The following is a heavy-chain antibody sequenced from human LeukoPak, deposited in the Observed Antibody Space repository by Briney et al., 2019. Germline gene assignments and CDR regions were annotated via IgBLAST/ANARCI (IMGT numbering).Heavy chain of an antibody. D-gene: IGHD1-26*01. CDR3: ARRSDSGSDDGEDYFDY. CDR1: GGSIYSTTFY. J-gene: IGHJ4*02. Sequence: SETLSLACTVSGGSIYSTTFYWGWIRQPPGKGLEWIGSMYYDGSTYHNPSLKSRVTISVDTSNNQFYLQLTSVTAADTAVYFCARRSDSGSDDGEDYFDYWGQGTLVTVSS. CDR2: MYYDGST. V-gene: IGHV4-39*01.